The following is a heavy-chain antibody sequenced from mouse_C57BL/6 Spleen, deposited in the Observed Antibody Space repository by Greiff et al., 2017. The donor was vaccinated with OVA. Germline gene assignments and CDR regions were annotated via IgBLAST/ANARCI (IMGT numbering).Heavy chain of an antibody. V-gene: IGHV5-4*01. D-gene: IGHD1-1*01. CDR1: GFTFSSYA. CDR2: ISDGGSYT. J-gene: IGHJ4*01. Sequence: DVMLVESGGGLVKPGGSLKLSCAASGFTFSSYAMSWVRQTPEKRLEWVATISDGGSYTYYPDNVKGRFTISRDNAKNNLYLQMSHLKSEDTAMYYCARENASSYAMDYWGQGSSVTVSS. CDR3: ARENASSYAMDY.